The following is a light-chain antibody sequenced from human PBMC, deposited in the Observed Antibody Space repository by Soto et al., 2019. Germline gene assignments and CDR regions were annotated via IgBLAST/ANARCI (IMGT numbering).Light chain of an antibody. CDR2: GAS. CDR3: QQCGSSPYT. J-gene: IGKJ2*01. Sequence: EIVLTQSPGTLSLSPGERATLSCRASQSVSSSYLAWYQQKPGQAPRLLIYGASSRATGIPDRFSGSGSGTDFTLTISRLEPEDFAVYYFQQCGSSPYTFGQGTKLEIK. V-gene: IGKV3-20*01. CDR1: QSVSSSY.